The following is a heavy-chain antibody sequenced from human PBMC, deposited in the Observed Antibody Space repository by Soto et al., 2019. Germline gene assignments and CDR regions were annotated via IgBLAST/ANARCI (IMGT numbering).Heavy chain of an antibody. CDR1: GYTFTSYY. J-gene: IGHJ2*01. Sequence: QVQLVQSGAEVKKPGASVKVSCQASGYTFTSYYIHWVRQAPGQGLEWMGSINPNSGATYFAQKLQGWVTMSMDTYISTAYMELSRLRSDDTAVYYCARAGQKWYFDLWGRGTLVTVSS. CDR2: INPNSGAT. CDR3: ARAGQKWYFDL. V-gene: IGHV1-2*04.